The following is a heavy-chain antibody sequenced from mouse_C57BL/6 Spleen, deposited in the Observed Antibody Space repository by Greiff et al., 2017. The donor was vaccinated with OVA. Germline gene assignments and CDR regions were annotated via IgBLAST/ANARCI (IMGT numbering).Heavy chain of an antibody. CDR3: ARRDSYYYGSSYWYFDV. CDR2: INPNNGGT. Sequence: EVKLQQSGPELVKPGASVKMSCKASGYTFTDYNMHWVKQSHGKSLEWIGYINPNNGGTSYNQKFKGKATLTVNKSSSTAYMELRSLTSEDSAVYYCARRDSYYYGSSYWYFDVWGTGTTVTVSS. CDR1: GYTFTDYN. D-gene: IGHD1-1*01. J-gene: IGHJ1*03. V-gene: IGHV1-22*01.